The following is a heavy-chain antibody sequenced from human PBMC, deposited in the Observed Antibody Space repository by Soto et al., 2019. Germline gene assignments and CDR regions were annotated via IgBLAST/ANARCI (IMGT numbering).Heavy chain of an antibody. V-gene: IGHV3-33*01. D-gene: IGHD3-10*01. Sequence: GGSLRLSCAASGFTFSSYGMHWVRQAPGKGLEWVAVIWYDGSNKYYADSVKGRFTISRDNSKNTLYLQMNSLRAEDTAVYYCARDLFGTPYPTKLYYYGMDVWGQGTTVTVSS. J-gene: IGHJ6*02. CDR1: GFTFSSYG. CDR2: IWYDGSNK. CDR3: ARDLFGTPYPTKLYYYGMDV.